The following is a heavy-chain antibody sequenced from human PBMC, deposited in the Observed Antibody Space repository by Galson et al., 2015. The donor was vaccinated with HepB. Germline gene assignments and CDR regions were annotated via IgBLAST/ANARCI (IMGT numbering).Heavy chain of an antibody. Sequence: QSGAEVKKPGESLRISCKGSGYSFTSYWISWVRQMPGKGLEWMGRIDPSDSYTNYSPSFQGHVTISADKSISTAYLQWSSLKASDTAMYYCARLGQEDHYYGSGSPSHFFDYWGQGTLVTVSS. J-gene: IGHJ4*02. CDR3: ARLGQEDHYYGSGSPSHFFDY. CDR1: GYSFTSYW. D-gene: IGHD3-10*01. CDR2: IDPSDSYT. V-gene: IGHV5-10-1*01.